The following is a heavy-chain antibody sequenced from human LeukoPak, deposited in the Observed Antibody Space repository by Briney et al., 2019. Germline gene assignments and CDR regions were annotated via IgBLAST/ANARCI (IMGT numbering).Heavy chain of an antibody. CDR1: GFSFENYD. CDR3: ARGGTYLHAFDL. J-gene: IGHJ3*01. D-gene: IGHD3-16*02. V-gene: IGHV3-20*04. CDR2: INWNGDIT. Sequence: GGSLRLSCNASGFSFENYDMTWIRQVPGKGLEWVSGINWNGDITGYADSVKGRFTISRDNAQNSLFLQMNGLRDNDTAFYYCARGGTYLHAFDLWGHGTTVTVSS.